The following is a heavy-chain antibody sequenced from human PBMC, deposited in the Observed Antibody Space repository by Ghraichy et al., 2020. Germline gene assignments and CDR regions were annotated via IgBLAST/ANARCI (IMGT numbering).Heavy chain of an antibody. CDR3: SRVTLLGYSSGWYTF. J-gene: IGHJ4*02. CDR1: GFIFGDYA. CDR2: IRSKAYGGTT. V-gene: IGHV3-49*04. D-gene: IGHD6-19*01. Sequence: GGSLRLSCTASGFIFGDYAMSWVRQAPGKGLKWVGFIRSKAYGGTTEYAASVKGRFTISRDDAKSIAYLQMNSLETEDTAVYYCSRVTLLGYSSGWYTFWGQGTLVTVSS.